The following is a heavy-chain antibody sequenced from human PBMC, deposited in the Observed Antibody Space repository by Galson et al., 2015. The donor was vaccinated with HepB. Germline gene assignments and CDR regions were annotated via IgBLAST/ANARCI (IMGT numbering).Heavy chain of an antibody. V-gene: IGHV3-30-3*01. J-gene: IGHJ6*02. D-gene: IGHD6-13*01. Sequence: SLRLSCAASGFTFSSYAMHWVRQAPGKGLEWVAVISYDGSNKYYADSVKGRFTISRDNSKNTLYLQMNSLRAEDTAVYYCASSGSSSWWNYYGMDVWGQGTTVTVSS. CDR3: ASSGSSSWWNYYGMDV. CDR2: ISYDGSNK. CDR1: GFTFSSYA.